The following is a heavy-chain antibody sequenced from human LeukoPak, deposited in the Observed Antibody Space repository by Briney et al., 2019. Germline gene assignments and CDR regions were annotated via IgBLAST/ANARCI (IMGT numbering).Heavy chain of an antibody. Sequence: GGSLRLSCAASGFTVSDYYMSWIRQAPGKGLEWVSYISSRRSYTNYADSVKGRFTISRDNAKNSLYLQMNSLRAEDTAVYYCARSHLDSSGYQTFDYWGQGTLVTVSS. CDR3: ARSHLDSSGYQTFDY. CDR1: GFTVSDYY. D-gene: IGHD3-22*01. CDR2: ISSRRSYT. J-gene: IGHJ4*02. V-gene: IGHV3-11*06.